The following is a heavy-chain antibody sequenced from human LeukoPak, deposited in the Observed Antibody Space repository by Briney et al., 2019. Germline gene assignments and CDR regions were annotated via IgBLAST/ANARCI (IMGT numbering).Heavy chain of an antibody. D-gene: IGHD2-2*01. Sequence: SQTLSLTCAISGDGFSTNSAAWNWIRQSSSRGLEWLGRTYYRSKWCYDYAVSVKSRLTINPDTSKNQFSLQLNSVTPEDTAVYYCARQPTSGSWSFQHWGQGTLVTVSS. CDR1: GDGFSTNSAA. CDR3: ARQPTSGSWSFQH. J-gene: IGHJ1*01. V-gene: IGHV6-1*01. CDR2: TYYRSKWCY.